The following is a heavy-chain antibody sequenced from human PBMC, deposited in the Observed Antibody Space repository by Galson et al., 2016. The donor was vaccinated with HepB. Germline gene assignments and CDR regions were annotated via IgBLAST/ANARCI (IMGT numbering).Heavy chain of an antibody. CDR3: AKVPYSGTNSYYYMDV. D-gene: IGHD1-26*01. CDR2: ISYDGTNK. J-gene: IGHJ6*03. V-gene: IGHV3-30*18. CDR1: GFSFGSYG. Sequence: SLRLSCAASGFSFGSYGIHWVRQAPGMGLEWVAFISYDGTNKYYADSVKGRFTISRDNSKNTLHLQMNSLRGEDTAVYYCAKVPYSGTNSYYYMDVWGKGTTVTVSS.